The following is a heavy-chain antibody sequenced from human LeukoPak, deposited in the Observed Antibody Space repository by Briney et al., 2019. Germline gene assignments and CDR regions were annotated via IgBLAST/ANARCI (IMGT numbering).Heavy chain of an antibody. Sequence: PGGSLRLSCAASGLTFSSYAMHWVRQAPGKGLEWVAVISYGGSNKYYADSVKGRFTISRDNSKNTLYLQMNSLRAEDTAVYYCAREVGKYSSSSWFDPWGQGTLVTVSS. CDR2: ISYGGSNK. CDR3: AREVGKYSSSSWFDP. V-gene: IGHV3-30*01. D-gene: IGHD6-6*01. J-gene: IGHJ5*02. CDR1: GLTFSSYA.